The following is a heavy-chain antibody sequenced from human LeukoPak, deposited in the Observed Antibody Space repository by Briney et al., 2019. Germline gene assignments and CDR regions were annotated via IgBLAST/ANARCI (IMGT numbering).Heavy chain of an antibody. V-gene: IGHV1-46*01. CDR1: GYTFTSYY. CDR2: INPSGGST. D-gene: IGHD2-2*01. Sequence: ASVKVSCKASGYTFTSYYMYWVRQAPGQGLEWVGIINPSGGSTSYAQKFQGRVTMTRDTSTSTVYTELSSLRSEDTAVYYCASEGIVVVPAAAFDIWGQGTMVTVSS. J-gene: IGHJ3*02. CDR3: ASEGIVVVPAAAFDI.